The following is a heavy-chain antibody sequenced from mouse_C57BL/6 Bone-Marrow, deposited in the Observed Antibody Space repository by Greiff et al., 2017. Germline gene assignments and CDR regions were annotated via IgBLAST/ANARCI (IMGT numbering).Heavy chain of an antibody. Sequence: VQLQQPGAELVKPGASVKLSCKASGYTFTSYWMQWVKQRPGQGLEWIGEIDPSDSYTNYNQKFKGKATLTVDTSSSTAYMQLSSLTSEDSAVYYCAEGLGFAYGGQGTLVTVSA. J-gene: IGHJ3*01. CDR1: GYTFTSYW. CDR3: AEGLGFAY. CDR2: IDPSDSYT. V-gene: IGHV1-50*01.